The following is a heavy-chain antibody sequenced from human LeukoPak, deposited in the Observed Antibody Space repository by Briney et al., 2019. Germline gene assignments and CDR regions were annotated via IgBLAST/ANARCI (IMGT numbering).Heavy chain of an antibody. CDR1: GFTFSSYW. CDR3: AKDQERSSITIFAVTTKYYFDY. CDR2: IKQDGSEK. D-gene: IGHD3-3*01. V-gene: IGHV3-7*01. J-gene: IGHJ4*02. Sequence: GGSLRLSCAASGFTFSSYWMSWVRQAPGKGLEWVAHIKQDGSEKYYVDFVKGRFTISRDNTKNTLSLQMNSLRAADTPVYYCAKDQERSSITIFAVTTKYYFDYWGQGTLVTVSS.